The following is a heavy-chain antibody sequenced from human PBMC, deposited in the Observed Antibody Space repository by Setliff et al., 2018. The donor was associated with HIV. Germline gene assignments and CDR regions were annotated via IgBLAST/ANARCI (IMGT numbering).Heavy chain of an antibody. V-gene: IGHV4-39*07. CDR2: ILYSGST. Sequence: KTSETLSLTCTVSGVSISSSNYYWAWIRQPPGKGLEWIGNILYSGSTNYNPSLKSRVTMSVDTSKNQFSLRLSSVTAADTAVYYCARQGNIVVVTSFDYWGQGTLVTVSS. CDR1: GVSISSSNYY. J-gene: IGHJ4*02. CDR3: ARQGNIVVVTSFDY. D-gene: IGHD2-21*02.